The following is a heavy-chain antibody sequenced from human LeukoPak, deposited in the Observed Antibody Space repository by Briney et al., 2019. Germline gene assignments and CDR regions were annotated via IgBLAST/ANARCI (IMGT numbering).Heavy chain of an antibody. D-gene: IGHD1-1*01. J-gene: IGHJ4*02. CDR3: ARDGENGIDY. Sequence: PSETLSLTCTVSGGSISSGGYYWSWIRQHPGKGLEWIGYTYYSGSTYYNPSLKSRVAISVDTSKNQFSLKLSSVTAADTAVYYCARDGENGIDYWGQGTLVTVSS. CDR2: TYYSGST. V-gene: IGHV4-31*03. CDR1: GGSISSGGYY.